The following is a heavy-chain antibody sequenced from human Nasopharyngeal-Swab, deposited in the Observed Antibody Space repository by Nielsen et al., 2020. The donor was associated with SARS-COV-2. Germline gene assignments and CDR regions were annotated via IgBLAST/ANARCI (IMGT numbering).Heavy chain of an antibody. V-gene: IGHV3-33*01. CDR1: GFTFSSYG. CDR2: IWYDGSNK. J-gene: IGHJ4*02. CDR3: ARGVPAAAFDY. D-gene: IGHD2-2*01. Sequence: GESLKISCAASGFTFSSYGMHWVRQAPGKGLEWVAVIWYDGSNKYYADSVKGRFTISRDNSKNTLYLQMNSLRAEDTAVYHCARGVPAAAFDYWGQGTLVTVSS.